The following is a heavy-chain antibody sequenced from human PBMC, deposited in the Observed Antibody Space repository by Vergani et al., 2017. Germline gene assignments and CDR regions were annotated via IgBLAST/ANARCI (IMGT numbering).Heavy chain of an antibody. CDR2: IYPGDSDP. Sequence: EVQLVQSGAEVKKPGESLKISCKGSGYSFTSYWIGWVRQMPGKGLEWMGIIYPGDSDPRYSPSFQGQVTISADKSISTAYLQWSSLKASDTAMYYCARLYCSSTSCYVFDYWGQGTLVTVSS. CDR1: GYSFTSYW. V-gene: IGHV5-51*03. CDR3: ARLYCSSTSCYVFDY. J-gene: IGHJ4*02. D-gene: IGHD2-2*01.